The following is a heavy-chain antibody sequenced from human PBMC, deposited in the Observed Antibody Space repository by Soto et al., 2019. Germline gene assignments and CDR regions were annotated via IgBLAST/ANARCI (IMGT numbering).Heavy chain of an antibody. CDR2: INAGNGNT. Sequence: QVQLVQSGAEVKKPGASVKVSCKASGYTFTSYAMHWVRQAPGQRLEWMGWINAGNGNTKYSQQFQGRVTITRDTSGSTAYMELSSLRSEDTAVYYCARAGYDFWGGYSDPLRYYYMDVWGRGTTVTVCS. CDR1: GYTFTSYA. CDR3: ARAGYDFWGGYSDPLRYYYMDV. D-gene: IGHD3-3*01. V-gene: IGHV1-3*01. J-gene: IGHJ6*03.